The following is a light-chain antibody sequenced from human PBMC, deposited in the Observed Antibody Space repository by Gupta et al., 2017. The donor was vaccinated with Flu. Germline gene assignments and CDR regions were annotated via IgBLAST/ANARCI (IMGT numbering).Light chain of an antibody. CDR2: AAS. J-gene: IGKJ4*01. Sequence: DIQMTQSPSSLSASVGDRVTITCRASQSISSYLNWYQQKPGKAPKLLIYAASSLQSGVPSRFSGSGSGTDFTLTISRLQPEDFAIYYCQQSDSTPITFGGGTRLEIK. CDR1: QSISSY. CDR3: QQSDSTPIT. V-gene: IGKV1-39*01.